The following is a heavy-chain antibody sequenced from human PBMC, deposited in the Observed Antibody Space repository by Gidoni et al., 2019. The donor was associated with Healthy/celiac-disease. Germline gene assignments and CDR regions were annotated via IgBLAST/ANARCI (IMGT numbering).Heavy chain of an antibody. J-gene: IGHJ4*02. V-gene: IGHV4-59*01. Sequence: QVQLQESGPGLVKPSETLSLTCPVSGGSISSYYWSWIRQPPGKGLEWIGYIYYTGSTKYNPSLKSRVTISVDTSKNQFSLKLSSVTTADTAVYYCARGRYYGSGTPTIDYWGQGTLVTVSS. CDR3: ARGRYYGSGTPTIDY. CDR2: IYYTGST. CDR1: GGSISSYY. D-gene: IGHD3-10*01.